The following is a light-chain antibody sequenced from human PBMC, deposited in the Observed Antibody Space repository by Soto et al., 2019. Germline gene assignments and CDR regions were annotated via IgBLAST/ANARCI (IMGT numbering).Light chain of an antibody. Sequence: QSVVTQPPSASGTPGQRVTISCSGSSSNIGSNTVNWYQHLPGTAPKLLIYTNNPRPSGVPDRFSGSKSGTSASLAISGLQSEDEGDYYCAAWDDSLNGWVFGGGTKVTVL. CDR1: SSNIGSNT. J-gene: IGLJ3*02. CDR2: TNN. V-gene: IGLV1-44*01. CDR3: AAWDDSLNGWV.